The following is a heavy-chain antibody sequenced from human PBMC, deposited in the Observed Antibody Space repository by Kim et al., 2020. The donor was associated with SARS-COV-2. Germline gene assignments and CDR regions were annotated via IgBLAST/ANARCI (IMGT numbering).Heavy chain of an antibody. CDR3: ARDAMT. Sequence: SVKVSCKASGGTFSSYTISWVRQAPLQGLECMLWIIPIFGTANYAQNFLFRVTITAYESTSTGYMELSSLTSEDTAVYYCARDAMTWGQGTLVTVSS. CDR2: IIPIFGTA. V-gene: IGHV1-69*13. J-gene: IGHJ5*02. CDR1: GGTFSSYT.